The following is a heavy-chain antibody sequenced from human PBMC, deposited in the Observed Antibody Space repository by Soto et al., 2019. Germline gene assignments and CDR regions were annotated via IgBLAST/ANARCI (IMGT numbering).Heavy chain of an antibody. D-gene: IGHD6-13*01. CDR3: ARVTAAAGPPYYYGLDV. CDR1: GFTFSSYW. Sequence: EVQLVESGGGLVQPGGSLRLSCAASGFTFSSYWMHWVRQAPGTGLVWVSRINSDGSRTSYADSVKGRFTISRDHAKNTLYLQMNSLRAEDTAVYYCARVTAAAGPPYYYGLDVWGQGTTVTVSS. V-gene: IGHV3-74*01. CDR2: INSDGSRT. J-gene: IGHJ6*02.